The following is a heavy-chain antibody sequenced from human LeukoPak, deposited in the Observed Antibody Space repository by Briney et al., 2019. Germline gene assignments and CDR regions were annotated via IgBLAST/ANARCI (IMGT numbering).Heavy chain of an antibody. J-gene: IGHJ4*02. CDR2: INPSGGST. CDR3: ARGTDWFNFDY. CDR1: GYTFTSFY. V-gene: IGHV1-46*01. D-gene: IGHD3-9*01. Sequence: ASVKVSCKASGYTFTSFYMKWVRQAPGQGLEWMGIINPSGGSTSYAEKFQGRVTMTRDTSTSTVYMELSSLTSEDTAVYYCARGTDWFNFDYWGQGTLVTVSS.